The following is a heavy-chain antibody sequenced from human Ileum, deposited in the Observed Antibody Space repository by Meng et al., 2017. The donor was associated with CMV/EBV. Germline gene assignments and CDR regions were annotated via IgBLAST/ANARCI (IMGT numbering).Heavy chain of an antibody. CDR2: VKSGGSA. CDR1: GCIGRSNC. Sequence: CAASGCIGRSNCMRWVRAARGEGRGWVEVVKSGGSACGADSVEGRVTVTRDNSKKTLCLQMNSLRAGDTAVYCCARGRRGSYLGGFDYWGQGTLVTVSS. J-gene: IGHJ4*02. CDR3: ARGRRGSYLGGFDY. V-gene: IGHV3-53*01. D-gene: IGHD1-26*01.